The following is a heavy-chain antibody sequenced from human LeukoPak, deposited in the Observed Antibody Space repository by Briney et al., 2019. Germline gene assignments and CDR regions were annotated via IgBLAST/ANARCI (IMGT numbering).Heavy chain of an antibody. CDR1: GASVGSGGYY. CDR3: ASLHYYYFYMDV. D-gene: IGHD5/OR15-5a*01. Sequence: PSETLSLACTVSGASVGSGGYYWPWIRQHPEKGLEWIGYITYSGSTYYNPSLKSRVTISLDTSKNQFPLKLNSVTAADTAVYHCASLHYYYFYMDVWGKGTTVTVSS. V-gene: IGHV4-31*03. CDR2: ITYSGST. J-gene: IGHJ6*03.